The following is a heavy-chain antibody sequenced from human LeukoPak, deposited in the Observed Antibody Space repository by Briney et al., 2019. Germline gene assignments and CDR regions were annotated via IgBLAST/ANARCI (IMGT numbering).Heavy chain of an antibody. CDR3: ARSPGGSSWYIKDAFDI. D-gene: IGHD6-13*01. CDR1: GFTFSSYG. J-gene: IGHJ3*02. V-gene: IGHV3-30*03. Sequence: GGSLRLSCAASGFTFSSYGMHWVRQAPGKGLEWVAVISYDGSNKYYADSVKGRFTISRDNPKNTLYLQMNSLRAEDTAVYYCARSPGGSSWYIKDAFDIWGQGTMVTVSS. CDR2: ISYDGSNK.